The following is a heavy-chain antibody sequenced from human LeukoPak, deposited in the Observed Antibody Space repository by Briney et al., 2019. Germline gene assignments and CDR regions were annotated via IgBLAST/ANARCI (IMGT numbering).Heavy chain of an antibody. CDR3: ARDARTRYCSSTSCYLNWFDP. CDR2: ISYDGSNK. Sequence: GGSLRLSCEASGFTFSSYIMTWVRQAPGKGLEWVAVISYDGSNKYYADSVKGRFTISRDNSKNTLYLQMNSLRAEDTAVYYCARDARTRYCSSTSCYLNWFDPWGQGTLVTVSS. D-gene: IGHD2-2*01. V-gene: IGHV3-30*03. J-gene: IGHJ5*02. CDR1: GFTFSSYI.